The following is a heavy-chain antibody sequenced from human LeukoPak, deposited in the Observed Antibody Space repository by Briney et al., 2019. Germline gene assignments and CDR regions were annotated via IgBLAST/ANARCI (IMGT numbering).Heavy chain of an antibody. CDR1: GYTFTSYY. J-gene: IGHJ4*02. CDR2: INPSGGST. D-gene: IGHD2-2*01. CDR3: ARGDIVVVPAAMGADY. Sequence: ASVKVSCKASGYTFTSYYMHWVRQAPGQGLEWMGIINPSGGSTSYAQKFQGRVTMTRDTSTSTVYMELSSLRSEDTAVYYCARGDIVVVPAAMGADYRGQGTLVTVSS. V-gene: IGHV1-46*01.